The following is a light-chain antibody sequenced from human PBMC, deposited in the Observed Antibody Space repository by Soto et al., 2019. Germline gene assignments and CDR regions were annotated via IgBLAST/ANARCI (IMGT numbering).Light chain of an antibody. V-gene: IGKV3D-20*01. CDR3: QQYGSSTGT. J-gene: IGKJ1*01. Sequence: LSQSPSTLSLSTGESATLSCGASQRVSNNYLAWYQQKPGLAPRLLIYDASSRATGIPDRFTGSGSGTDFTLTISRLEPEDFAVYYCQQYGSSTGTFGQGSKVAIK. CDR2: DAS. CDR1: QRVSNNY.